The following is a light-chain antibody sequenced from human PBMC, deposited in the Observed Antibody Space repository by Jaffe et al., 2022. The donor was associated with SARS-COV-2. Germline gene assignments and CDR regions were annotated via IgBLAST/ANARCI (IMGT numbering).Light chain of an antibody. V-gene: IGKV4-1*01. J-gene: IGKJ1*01. CDR3: QQYFGSPPWT. Sequence: DLVMTQSPDSLAVSLGERATINCKSSQSVLYGSNNNNYLAWYQQKPGQPPKLLIYWASTRESGVPDRFTGSGSGTDFTLTISNLQAEDVAVYYCQQYFGSPPWTFGQGTKVEIK. CDR1: QSVLYGSNNNNY. CDR2: WAS.